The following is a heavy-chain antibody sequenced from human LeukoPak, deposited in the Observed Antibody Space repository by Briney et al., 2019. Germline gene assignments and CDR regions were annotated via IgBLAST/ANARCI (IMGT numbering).Heavy chain of an antibody. CDR1: GVIFDDYA. CDR3: AKEGMDV. Sequence: PGRPLTLPCAASGVIFDDYAMHWVRQAPGKGLEWVSRISWNSGSMYYADSVKGRFTISRDNAKNSLYLQMSSLRPEDTALYYCAKEGMDVWGQGTTVTVSS. V-gene: IGHV3-9*01. CDR2: ISWNSGSM. J-gene: IGHJ6*02.